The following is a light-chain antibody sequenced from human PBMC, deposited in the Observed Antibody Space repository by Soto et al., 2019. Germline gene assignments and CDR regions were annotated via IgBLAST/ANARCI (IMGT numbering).Light chain of an antibody. CDR3: SSYTPSSLV. Sequence: QSVLTQPASVSGSPGQSITISCTGTSSDVGGYNYVSWYQQHPGKAPKLMIFEVSNRPSGVSNRFSGSKSGNTASLTISGLQAEDEADYYCSSYTPSSLVFGGGTKVTVL. CDR1: SSDVGGYNY. V-gene: IGLV2-14*01. J-gene: IGLJ2*01. CDR2: EVS.